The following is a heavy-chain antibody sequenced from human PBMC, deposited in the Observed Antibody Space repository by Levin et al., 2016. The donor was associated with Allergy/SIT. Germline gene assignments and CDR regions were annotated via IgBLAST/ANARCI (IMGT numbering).Heavy chain of an antibody. V-gene: IGHV4-38-2*02. Sequence: SETLSLTCAVSGYSISSGYYWGWIRQPPGKGLEWIGSIYHSGSTYYNPSLKSRVTISVDTSKNQFSLKLSSVTAADTAVYYCARDYYSGSYFYYWGQGTLVTVSS. CDR2: IYHSGST. J-gene: IGHJ4*02. D-gene: IGHD1-26*01. CDR3: ARDYYSGSYFYY. CDR1: GYSISSGYY.